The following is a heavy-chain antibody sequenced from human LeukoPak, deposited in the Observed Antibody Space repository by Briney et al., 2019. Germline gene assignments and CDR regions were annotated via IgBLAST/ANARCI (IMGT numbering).Heavy chain of an antibody. V-gene: IGHV3-43*01. J-gene: IGHJ4*02. CDR1: GFNFDEYS. CDR2: IYWDGGST. CDR3: VKNNYRWTVAGPFDH. D-gene: IGHD6-19*01. Sequence: GGSLRLSCAASGFNFDEYSMSWVRQAPGKGLEWVSLIYWDGGSTHYAESVKDRFTISKDTDTNSLYLQMDSLRTEDTAFYYCVKNNYRWTVAGPFDHWGQGSLVTVSS.